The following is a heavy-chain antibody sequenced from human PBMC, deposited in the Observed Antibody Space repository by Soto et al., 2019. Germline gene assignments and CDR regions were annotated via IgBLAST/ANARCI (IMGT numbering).Heavy chain of an antibody. J-gene: IGHJ5*02. CDR3: ARVPVVTAINIWFDP. Sequence: GASVKVSCKASGYTFTSYAMHWVRQAPGQRLEWMGWINAGNGNTKYSQKFQGRVTITRDTSASTAYMELSSLRSEDTAVYYCARVPVVTAINIWFDPWGQGTMVTVSS. V-gene: IGHV1-3*01. CDR1: GYTFTSYA. CDR2: INAGNGNT. D-gene: IGHD2-21*02.